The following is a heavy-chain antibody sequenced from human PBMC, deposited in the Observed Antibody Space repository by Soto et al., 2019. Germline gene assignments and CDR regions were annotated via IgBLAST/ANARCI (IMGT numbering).Heavy chain of an antibody. J-gene: IGHJ6*02. CDR3: AREGGLTTYNYYGMDV. Sequence: SETLSLTCTVSGGSISSYYWSWIRQPPGKGLEWIGYIYYSGSTNYNPSLKSRVTISVDTSKNQFSLKLSSVTAADTAVYYCAREGGLTTYNYYGMDVWGQGTTVTVSS. CDR2: IYYSGST. CDR1: GGSISSYY. D-gene: IGHD4-17*01. V-gene: IGHV4-59*12.